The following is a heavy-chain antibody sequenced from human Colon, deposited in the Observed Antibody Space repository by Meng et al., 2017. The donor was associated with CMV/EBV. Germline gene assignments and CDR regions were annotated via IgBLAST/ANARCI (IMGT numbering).Heavy chain of an antibody. CDR2: ISWNSGSI. Sequence: GGSLRLSCAASGFTFDDYAMHWVRQAPGKGLEWVSGISWNSGSIGYADSVKGRFTISRDNAKNSLYLQMNSLRAEDTALYYCAKDKPKRAVTTSNWFDPWGQGTLVTVSS. V-gene: IGHV3-9*01. D-gene: IGHD4-17*01. J-gene: IGHJ5*02. CDR3: AKDKPKRAVTTSNWFDP. CDR1: GFTFDDYA.